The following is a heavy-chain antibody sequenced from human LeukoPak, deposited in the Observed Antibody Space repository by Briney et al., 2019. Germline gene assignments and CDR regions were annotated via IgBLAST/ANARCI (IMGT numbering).Heavy chain of an antibody. D-gene: IGHD6-13*01. CDR1: GFTFGVYA. Sequence: GGSLRLSCTASGFTFGVYAMSWVRQAPGKGLEWVGFIRSKTYGGTTEHAASVKGRFSISRDDSKRIAHLQMDSLKTEDTAVYYCTTRTFDSWPYYFESWGQGTLVSVSS. CDR3: TTRTFDSWPYYFES. J-gene: IGHJ4*02. CDR2: IRSKTYGGTT. V-gene: IGHV3-49*04.